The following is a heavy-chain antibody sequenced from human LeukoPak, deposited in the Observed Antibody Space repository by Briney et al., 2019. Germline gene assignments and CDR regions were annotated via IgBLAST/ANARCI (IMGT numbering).Heavy chain of an antibody. D-gene: IGHD2-21*02. J-gene: IGHJ4*02. V-gene: IGHV1-69*04. Sequence: GASVKVSCKASGGTFSSYAISWVRQAPGQGLEWMGRIIPILGIANYAQKFQGRVTITADKSTGTAYMELSSLRSEDTAVYYCASHVVLVTATFDYWGQGTLVTVSS. CDR2: IIPILGIA. CDR3: ASHVVLVTATFDY. CDR1: GGTFSSYA.